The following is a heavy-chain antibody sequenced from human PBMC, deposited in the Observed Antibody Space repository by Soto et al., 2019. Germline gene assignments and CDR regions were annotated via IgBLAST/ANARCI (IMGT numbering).Heavy chain of an antibody. CDR3: AKGGPTFLNWFGP. CDR1: GFTFRSYA. CDR2: ISNSGHSA. J-gene: IGHJ5*02. D-gene: IGHD5-12*01. Sequence: GGSLRLSCAASGFTFRSYAMNWVRQAPGKGLEWISVISNSGHSAYYADSVKGRFTISRDNSKNTLYLQIKSLRAEDTAAYYCAKGGPTFLNWFGPWGQGTLVTV. V-gene: IGHV3-23*01.